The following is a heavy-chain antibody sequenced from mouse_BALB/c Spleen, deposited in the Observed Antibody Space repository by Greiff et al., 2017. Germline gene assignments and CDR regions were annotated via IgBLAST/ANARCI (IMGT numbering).Heavy chain of an antibody. J-gene: IGHJ4*01. CDR3: ARDALHRYYAMDY. V-gene: IGHV5-4*02. CDR2: ISDGGSYT. Sequence: EVMLVESGGGLVQPGGSRKLSCAASGFTFSDYYMYWVRQTPEKRLEWVATISDGGSYTYYPDSVKGRFTISRDNAKNNLYLQMSSLKSEDTAMYYCARDALHRYYAMDYWGQGTSVTVSS. CDR1: GFTFSDYY. D-gene: IGHD2-1*01.